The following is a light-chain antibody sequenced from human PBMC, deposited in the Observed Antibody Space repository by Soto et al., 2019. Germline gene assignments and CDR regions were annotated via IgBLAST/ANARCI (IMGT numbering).Light chain of an antibody. V-gene: IGKV3-20*01. CDR3: QQYGSSPRT. CDR1: QSVSSSY. CDR2: GAS. Sequence: EIVLTQSPATLSLSPGERATLSCRDSQSVSSSYLAWYQQKPGQAPRLLIYGASRRATGIPDRFSGSGSGTDFTLTISRLEPEDFAVYYCQQYGSSPRTFGQGTKVEIK. J-gene: IGKJ1*01.